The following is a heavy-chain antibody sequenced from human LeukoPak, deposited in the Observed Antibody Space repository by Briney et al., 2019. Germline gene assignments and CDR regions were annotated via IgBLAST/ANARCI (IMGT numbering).Heavy chain of an antibody. CDR1: GFTFSSYE. CDR3: ARDRVINTHYFDY. Sequence: GGSLRLSCAASGFTFSSYEMNWVRQAPGKGLEWVSSISSSSSYIYYADSVKGRFTISRDNAKNSLYLQMNSLRAEDTAVYYCARDRVINTHYFDYWGQGTLVTVSS. J-gene: IGHJ4*02. D-gene: IGHD5/OR15-5a*01. CDR2: ISSSSSYI. V-gene: IGHV3-21*01.